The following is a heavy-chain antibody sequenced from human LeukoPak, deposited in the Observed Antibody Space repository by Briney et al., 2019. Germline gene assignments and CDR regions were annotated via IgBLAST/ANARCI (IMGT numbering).Heavy chain of an antibody. CDR2: IIPIFGTA. CDR3: ARDCSGGSCQFDY. D-gene: IGHD2-15*01. J-gene: IGHJ4*02. V-gene: IGHV1-69*13. Sequence: ASVKVSCKASGYTFTTYGINWVRQAPGQGLEWMGGIIPIFGTANYAQKFQGRVTITADGSTSTAYMELSSLRSEDTAVYYCARDCSGGSCQFDYWGQGTLVTVSS. CDR1: GYTFTTYG.